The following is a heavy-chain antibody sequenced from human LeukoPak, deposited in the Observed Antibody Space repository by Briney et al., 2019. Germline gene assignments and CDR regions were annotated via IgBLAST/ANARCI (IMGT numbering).Heavy chain of an antibody. V-gene: IGHV4-34*01. CDR1: GGSFSAYY. CDR3: APRGDIEHSFFYGKWFDP. CDR2: INHSGSS. Sequence: SETLSLTCAVYGGSFSAYYWTWIRQPPGKGLEWTGEINHSGSSNYNSSLRSRVTISVDTSYKQFSLRLSSVTAADTAVYYCAPRGDIEHSFFYGKWFDPWGQGTRVTVSS. J-gene: IGHJ5*02. D-gene: IGHD5-12*01.